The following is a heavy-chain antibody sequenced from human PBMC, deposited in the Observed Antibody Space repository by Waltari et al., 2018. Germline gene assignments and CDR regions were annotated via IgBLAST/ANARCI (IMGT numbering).Heavy chain of an antibody. CDR1: GVSFSSCA. J-gene: IGHJ4*02. D-gene: IGHD3-16*01. V-gene: IGHV3-30*18. CDR2: VGFDGRNK. CDR3: AKDVEGELYYFDN. Sequence: VQLVESGGGVVQPGRSLRLSCAASGVSFSSCAMHWVRRSPGKGLDWVAVVGFDGRNKFYAESVKGRFTISRDNSKNTLYLQMESLRAEDTAIYYCAKDVEGELYYFDNWGQGTLVTVSS.